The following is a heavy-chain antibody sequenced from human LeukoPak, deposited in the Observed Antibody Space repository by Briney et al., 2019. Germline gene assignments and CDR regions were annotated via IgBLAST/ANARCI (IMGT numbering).Heavy chain of an antibody. CDR2: IYYTGST. V-gene: IGHV4-61*01. J-gene: IGHJ6*02. D-gene: IGHD6-6*01. CDR1: GGSVSSGSYY. Sequence: ASETLSLTCTVSGGSVSSGSYYWSWIRQPPGKGLEWIGYIYYTGSTNYNPSLKSRVSISVDTSKNQFSLKLSSVTAADTAVYYCARVFSRELGIAACPVYYVMDVWGQGTPVTVSS. CDR3: ARVFSRELGIAACPVYYVMDV.